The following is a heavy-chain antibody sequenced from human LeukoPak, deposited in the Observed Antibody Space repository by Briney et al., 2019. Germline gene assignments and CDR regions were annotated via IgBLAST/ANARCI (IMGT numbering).Heavy chain of an antibody. D-gene: IGHD3-22*01. J-gene: IGHJ4*02. CDR1: GFTFSSYW. Sequence: PGGSLRLSCAASGFTFSSYWMSWVRQAPGKGLEWVANIKQDGSEKYYVDSVKGRFTISRDNAKNSLYLQMNSLRAEDTAVYYCARGGDYYDTGDYFDYWGQGTLVTVSS. CDR2: IKQDGSEK. CDR3: ARGGDYYDTGDYFDY. V-gene: IGHV3-7*01.